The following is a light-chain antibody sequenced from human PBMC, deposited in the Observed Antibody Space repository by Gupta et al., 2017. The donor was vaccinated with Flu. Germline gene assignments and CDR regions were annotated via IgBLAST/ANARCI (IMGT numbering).Light chain of an antibody. CDR2: DKD. CDR3: ETSDKRLTTWV. V-gene: IGLV1-51*01. J-gene: IGLJ3*02. CDR1: SSNVSERY. Sequence: KVPIYCSGTSSNVSERYRSWYQQFPGKAPKLVMYDKDKRPSGIPDRFSGSRSGTSGTLTINGLQAGDEAEYYCETSDKRLTTWVFGGGTKLTVL.